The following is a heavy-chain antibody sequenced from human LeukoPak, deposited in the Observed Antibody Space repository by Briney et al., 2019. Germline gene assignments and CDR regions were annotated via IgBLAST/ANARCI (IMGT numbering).Heavy chain of an antibody. D-gene: IGHD5-12*01. V-gene: IGHV3-30*02. J-gene: IGHJ4*02. Sequence: GGSLRLSCTASGFTFSNYGMHWVRQAPGKGLEWVASIWYDGGNRYYADSVKGRFTISRDNSKNTLYLEMNSLRGDDTAVYYCARDQGGSGYVGYWGQGTLVTVSS. CDR3: ARDQGGSGYVGY. CDR2: IWYDGGNR. CDR1: GFTFSNYG.